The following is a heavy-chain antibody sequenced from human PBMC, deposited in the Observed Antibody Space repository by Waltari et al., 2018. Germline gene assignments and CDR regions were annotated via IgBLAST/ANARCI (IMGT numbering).Heavy chain of an antibody. V-gene: IGHV4-59*01. J-gene: IGHJ3*02. CDR1: GGSISSYY. CDR2: IYYSGST. CDR3: AREAGYILGDAFDI. D-gene: IGHD3-9*01. Sequence: QVQLQESGPGLVKPSETLSLTCTVSGGSISSYYWSWIRQPPGKGLEWIGYIYYSGSTNYNPSLKSRVTISVDTSKNQFSLKLSSVTAADTAVYYFAREAGYILGDAFDIWGQGTMVTVSS.